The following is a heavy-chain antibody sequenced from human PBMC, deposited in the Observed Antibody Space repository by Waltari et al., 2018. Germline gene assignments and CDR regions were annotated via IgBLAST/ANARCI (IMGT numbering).Heavy chain of an antibody. V-gene: IGHV3-33*01. D-gene: IGHD3-10*01. J-gene: IGHJ4*02. CDR3: GRSRTYNGISATDC. CDR2: IWNDESNK. CDR1: RSTFNNYA. Sequence: QVQLVESGGGVVQPGRSLRLSCAASRSTFNNYAMQWVRQTPGKGLEWVAGIWNDESNKYYADSVKGRFTISRDNSKNTLYLQMDSLTTEDTAVYYCGRSRTYNGISATDCWGQGTLAAVSS.